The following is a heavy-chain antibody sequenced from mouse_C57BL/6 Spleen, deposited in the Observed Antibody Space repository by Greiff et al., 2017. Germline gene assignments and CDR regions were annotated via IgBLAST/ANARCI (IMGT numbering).Heavy chain of an antibody. CDR2: FHPYNDDT. J-gene: IGHJ3*01. CDR3: ARRSDGYYGGFAY. V-gene: IGHV1-47*01. Sequence: VQLQQSGAELVKPGASVKMSCKASGYTFTTYPIEWMKQNHGKSLEWIGNFHPYNDDTKYNAKFKGKATLTVEKSSSTVYLELSRLTSDDSAVYYCARRSDGYYGGFAYWGQGTLVTVSA. D-gene: IGHD2-3*01. CDR1: GYTFTTYP.